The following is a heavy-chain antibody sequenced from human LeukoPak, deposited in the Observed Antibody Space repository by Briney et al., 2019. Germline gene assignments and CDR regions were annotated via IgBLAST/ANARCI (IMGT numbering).Heavy chain of an antibody. Sequence: GGSLRLSCAASGFTVSSNYMSWVRQAPGKGLEWVSVIYSGGSTYYADSVKGRFTISRDNSKNTLYLQMNSLRAEDTAVYYCASTTMAIPGDYWGQGTLVTVSS. CDR1: GFTVSSNY. CDR3: ASTTMAIPGDY. CDR2: IYSGGST. D-gene: IGHD5-18*01. V-gene: IGHV3-53*01. J-gene: IGHJ4*02.